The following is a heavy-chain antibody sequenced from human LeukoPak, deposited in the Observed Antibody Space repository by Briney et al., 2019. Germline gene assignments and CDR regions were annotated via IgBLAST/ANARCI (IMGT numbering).Heavy chain of an antibody. J-gene: IGHJ5*02. V-gene: IGHV1-69*01. Sequence: GSSVKVSCKASGGTFSSYAISWVRQAPGQGLEWMGGIIPIFGTANYAQKFQGRVTITADESTSTAYVELSSLRSEDTAVYYCARDRRDIVLMVYGNNWFDPWGQGTLVTVSS. CDR1: GGTFSSYA. CDR3: ARDRRDIVLMVYGNNWFDP. CDR2: IIPIFGTA. D-gene: IGHD2-8*01.